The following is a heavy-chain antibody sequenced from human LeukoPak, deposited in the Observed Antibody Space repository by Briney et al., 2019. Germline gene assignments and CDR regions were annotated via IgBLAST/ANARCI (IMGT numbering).Heavy chain of an antibody. CDR3: AKDPKRSGYYYGYFDY. D-gene: IGHD5-12*01. Sequence: GGSLRLSCAASGFTFSSYGMHWVRQAPGKGLEWVAVISYDGSNKYYADSVKGRFTISRDNSKNTLYLQMNSLRAEDTAVYYCAKDPKRSGYYYGYFDYWGQGTLVTVSS. V-gene: IGHV3-30*18. J-gene: IGHJ4*02. CDR1: GFTFSSYG. CDR2: ISYDGSNK.